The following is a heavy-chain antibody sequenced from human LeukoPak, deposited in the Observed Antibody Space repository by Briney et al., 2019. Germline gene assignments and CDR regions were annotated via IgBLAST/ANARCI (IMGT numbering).Heavy chain of an antibody. Sequence: PGGSLRLSCAACGFTFSSYSMNWVRQAPGKGLEGVSYISSSSSTIYYADSVKGRFTISRDNAKNSLYLQMNSLRAEDTAVYYCARDMSIAARSDAFDIWGQGKMVTVSS. V-gene: IGHV3-48*04. CDR3: ARDMSIAARSDAFDI. D-gene: IGHD6-6*01. CDR2: ISSSSSTI. J-gene: IGHJ3*02. CDR1: GFTFSSYS.